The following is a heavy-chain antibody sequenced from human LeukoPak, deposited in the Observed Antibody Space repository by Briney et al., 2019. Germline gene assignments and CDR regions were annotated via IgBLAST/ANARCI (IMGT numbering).Heavy chain of an antibody. D-gene: IGHD7-27*01. CDR3: AREGSGWGTWYFDL. V-gene: IGHV4-34*01. Sequence: SETLSLTRAVYGGSFSGYYWSWIRQPPGKGLEWIGEINHSGSTNYNPSLKSRVTISVDTSKNQFSLKLSSVTAADTAVYYCAREGSGWGTWYFDLWGRGTLVTVSS. CDR1: GGSFSGYY. J-gene: IGHJ2*01. CDR2: INHSGST.